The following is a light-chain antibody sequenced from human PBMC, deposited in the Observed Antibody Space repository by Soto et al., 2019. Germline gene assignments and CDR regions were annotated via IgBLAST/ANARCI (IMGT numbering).Light chain of an antibody. V-gene: IGLV2-11*01. CDR1: SSDVGGYNY. CDR2: DVS. Sequence: QSALTQPRSVSGSPGQSVTISCTGTSSDVGGYNYVSWYQQHPGKAPKLMIYDVSKRPSGVADRFSGSKSGNTASLTISGRQAEDEADYYCCSYAGSSWVFGGGTKLTVL. J-gene: IGLJ3*02. CDR3: CSYAGSSWV.